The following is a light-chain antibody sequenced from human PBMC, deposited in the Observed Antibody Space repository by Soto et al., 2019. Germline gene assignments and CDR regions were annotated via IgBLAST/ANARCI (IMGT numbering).Light chain of an antibody. CDR1: SSNFGAGYD. CDR2: GNN. V-gene: IGLV1-40*01. Sequence: QSVLTQPPSVSGAPGQGVTISCTGSSSNFGAGYDVHWYQQLPGTAPKLLIYGNNNRPSGVPDRFSGSKSGTSASLAITGLQAEDEADYYCQSFESSLSTWVFGGGTKLTVL. CDR3: QSFESSLSTWV. J-gene: IGLJ3*02.